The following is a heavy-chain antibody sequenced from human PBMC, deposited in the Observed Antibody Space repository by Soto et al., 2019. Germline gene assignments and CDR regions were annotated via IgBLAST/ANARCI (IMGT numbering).Heavy chain of an antibody. Sequence: GGSLRLSCAASGFTFSSLAMTWVRQAPGKGLEWVSSISSSGSATYYAGSVKGRFTISRDNSRNTLYLQMNGLRAEDAAVYYCASGGMGAAGIYYYGLDVWGRGTTVTVSS. D-gene: IGHD6-13*01. CDR1: GFTFSSLA. CDR3: ASGGMGAAGIYYYGLDV. V-gene: IGHV3-23*01. CDR2: ISSSGSAT. J-gene: IGHJ6*02.